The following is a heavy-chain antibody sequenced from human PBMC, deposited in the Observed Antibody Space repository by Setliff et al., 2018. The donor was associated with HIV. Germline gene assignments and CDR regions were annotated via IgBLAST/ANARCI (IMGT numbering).Heavy chain of an antibody. CDR1: GGSITSGGFY. CDR2: IYYSGGT. CDR3: ARGDAMTSLGAFDI. Sequence: SETLSLTCTDSGGSITSGGFYWSWIRQYPQKGLEWIGYIYYSGGTYYNPSLKSRVTMSVGTSKNQFSLKLSSVTAADTAVYYCARGDAMTSLGAFDIWGQGTMVTVSS. V-gene: IGHV4-31*03. D-gene: IGHD2-2*01. J-gene: IGHJ3*02.